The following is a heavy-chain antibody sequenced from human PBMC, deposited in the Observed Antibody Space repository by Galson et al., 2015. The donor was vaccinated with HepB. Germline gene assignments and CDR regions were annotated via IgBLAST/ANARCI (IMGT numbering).Heavy chain of an antibody. D-gene: IGHD2-15*01. CDR3: ARGIIIGLDFDS. CDR1: GYTFTGYY. CDR2: INLNSGDT. V-gene: IGHV1-2*06. Sequence: SVKVSCKASGYTFTGYYMHWVRQAPGQGLEWMGQINLNSGDTKYLQKFQGRVTMTRDTSISTAYMELSRLRSDDTAVYYCARGIIIGLDFDSGGQGTLVTVSS. J-gene: IGHJ4*02.